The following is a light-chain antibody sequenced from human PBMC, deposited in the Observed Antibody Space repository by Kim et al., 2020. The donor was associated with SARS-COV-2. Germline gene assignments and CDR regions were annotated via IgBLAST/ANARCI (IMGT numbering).Light chain of an antibody. CDR3: QQRGN. CDR1: QSVGTY. V-gene: IGKV3-11*01. J-gene: IGKJ5*01. CDR2: DAS. Sequence: VVRQSPATLSLSPGERATLSCRASQSVGTYLAWYQQKPGQPPRLLIYDASNRATGIPARFRGSGSGTDFTLTIGTLEPEDSAVYYCQQRGNFGQGTRLEIK.